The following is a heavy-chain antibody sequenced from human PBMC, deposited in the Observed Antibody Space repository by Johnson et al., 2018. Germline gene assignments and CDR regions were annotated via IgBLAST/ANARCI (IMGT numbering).Heavy chain of an antibody. Sequence: VQLVESGGGLVQPRGSLRLSCAASGFTFSSYSMNWVRQAPGKGLEWVSYISSSSSTIYYADSVKGRFTISRDNAKNSLYLQMNSLRDEDTAVYYWASTGLEVTTRYYHYHGMDVWGQGTTVTVSS. J-gene: IGHJ6*02. D-gene: IGHD4-11*01. CDR3: ASTGLEVTTRYYHYHGMDV. CDR2: ISSSSSTI. CDR1: GFTFSSYS. V-gene: IGHV3-48*02.